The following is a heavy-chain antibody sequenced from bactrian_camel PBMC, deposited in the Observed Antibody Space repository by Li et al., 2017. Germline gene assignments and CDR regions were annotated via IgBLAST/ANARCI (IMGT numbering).Heavy chain of an antibody. V-gene: IGHV3S28*01. CDR2: INARGGVT. D-gene: IGHD2*01. J-gene: IGHJ4*01. CDR1: EFTYSRTY. Sequence: QLVESGGGSVQAGGSLRLSCTASEFTYSRTYLGWFRQGPGKRREGVAAINARGGVTYYADSVKGRFTISKDIARNTLYLMMNSLKPEDTAMYYCAANFGPYCSGPYLARRANFLGQGTQVTVS.